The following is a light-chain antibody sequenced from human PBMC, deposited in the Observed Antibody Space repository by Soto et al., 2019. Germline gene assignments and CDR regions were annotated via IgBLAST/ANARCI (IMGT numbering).Light chain of an antibody. CDR1: SSNIGRNA. CDR3: AAWDDSLDGPV. J-gene: IGLJ2*01. CDR2: SDN. Sequence: QSVLTQPPSASGAPGQRVTISCSGSSSNIGRNAVNWYQQLPGTAPKLLIYSDNQRPSGVPDPFSASKSGTSASLAISGLQSEDETEYYCAAWDDSLDGPVFGGGTQLTVL. V-gene: IGLV1-44*01.